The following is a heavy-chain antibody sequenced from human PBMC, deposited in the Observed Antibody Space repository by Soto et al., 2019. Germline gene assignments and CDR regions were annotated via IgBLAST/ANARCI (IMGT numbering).Heavy chain of an antibody. V-gene: IGHV1-18*01. J-gene: IGHJ4*02. CDR1: GYTFTSHG. Sequence: APVKGSCKASGYTFTSHGISWLRQAPGQGLEWMGWISAYNGNTNYAQKLQGRVTMTTDTSTSTAYMELRSLRSDDTAVYYCARESPPADYWGQGTLVTVSS. CDR2: ISAYNGNT. CDR3: ARESPPADY.